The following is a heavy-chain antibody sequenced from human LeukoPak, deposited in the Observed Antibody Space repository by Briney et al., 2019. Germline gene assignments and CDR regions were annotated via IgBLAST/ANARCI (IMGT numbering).Heavy chain of an antibody. CDR3: AKGGESYRTGPDY. V-gene: IGHV3-23*01. CDR2: ISGSGGRT. Sequence: RPGGSLRLSCAASGFTFRSYAMSWVRQAPRKGLEWVSAISGSGGRTYHADSVKGRFTISRDNSKNTLYLQMNSLRAEDTALYYCAKGGESYRTGPDYWGQGTLVTVSS. D-gene: IGHD1-26*01. CDR1: GFTFRSYA. J-gene: IGHJ4*02.